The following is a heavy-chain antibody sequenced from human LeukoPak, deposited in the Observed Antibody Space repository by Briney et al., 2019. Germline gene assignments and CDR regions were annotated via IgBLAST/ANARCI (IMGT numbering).Heavy chain of an antibody. J-gene: IGHJ5*02. CDR3: ARGPVVPARYNWFDP. Sequence: ASVKVSCKASGYTFTSYDINWVRQAPGQGLEWMGWMNPNSGNTGYAQKFQGRVTMTRNNSISTAYMEVSSLRSEDTAVYYCARGPVVPARYNWFDPWGQGTLVTVSS. V-gene: IGHV1-8*01. D-gene: IGHD2-2*01. CDR2: MNPNSGNT. CDR1: GYTFTSYD.